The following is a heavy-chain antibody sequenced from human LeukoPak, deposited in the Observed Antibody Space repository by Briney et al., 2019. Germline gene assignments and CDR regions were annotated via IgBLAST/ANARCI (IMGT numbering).Heavy chain of an antibody. D-gene: IGHD6-13*01. CDR3: AREGIAAAGSWFDP. CDR1: GYTFTSYG. CDR2: IIPIFGTA. J-gene: IGHJ5*02. Sequence: SVKVSCKASGYTFTSYGISWVRQAPGQGLEWMGGIIPIFGTANYAQKFQGRVTITADESTSTAYMELSSLRSEDTAVYYCAREGIAAAGSWFDPWGQGTLVTVSS. V-gene: IGHV1-69*13.